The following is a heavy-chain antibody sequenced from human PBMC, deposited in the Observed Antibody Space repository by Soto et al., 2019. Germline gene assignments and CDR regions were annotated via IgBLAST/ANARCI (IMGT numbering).Heavy chain of an antibody. CDR3: AKDYYDSSGYYPDYYYYGMDV. J-gene: IGHJ6*02. D-gene: IGHD3-22*01. CDR1: GFTFSSYA. V-gene: IGHV3-23*01. Sequence: GGSLRLSCAASGFTFSSYAMSWVRQAPGKGLEWVSAISGSGGSTYYADSVKGRFTISRDNSKNTLYLQMNSLRAEDTAVYYCAKDYYDSSGYYPDYYYYGMDVWGQGTTVTVSS. CDR2: ISGSGGST.